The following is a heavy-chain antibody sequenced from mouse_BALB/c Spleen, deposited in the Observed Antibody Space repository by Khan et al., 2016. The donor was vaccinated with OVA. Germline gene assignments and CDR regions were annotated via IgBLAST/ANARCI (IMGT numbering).Heavy chain of an antibody. CDR2: IDPANGNT. J-gene: IGHJ4*01. CDR1: GFNIKDTY. D-gene: IGHD2-1*01. CDR3: ARRMGNYEAYDMDY. Sequence: VQLQQSGAELVKPGASVKLSCTASGFNIKDTYIHWVKQRPEPGLEWIGRIDPANGNTKYDPNFLGKATITVDTSSNTAYLQLSSLTSEDSAVYYCARRMGNYEAYDMDYWGQGTSVTVSA. V-gene: IGHV14-3*02.